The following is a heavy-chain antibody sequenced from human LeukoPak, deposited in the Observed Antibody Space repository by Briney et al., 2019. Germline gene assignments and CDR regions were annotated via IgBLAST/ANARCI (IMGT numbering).Heavy chain of an antibody. D-gene: IGHD6-6*01. Sequence: GGSLRLSCAASGFTFSSYGMHWVRQAPGKGLEWVAVISYDGSNKYYADSVKGRFTISRDDFKNTVFLQMNSLRLEDTAVYYCVKDHSGQLGPWGQGTLVAVSS. J-gene: IGHJ5*02. CDR2: ISYDGSNK. CDR1: GFTFSSYG. V-gene: IGHV3-30*18. CDR3: VKDHSGQLGP.